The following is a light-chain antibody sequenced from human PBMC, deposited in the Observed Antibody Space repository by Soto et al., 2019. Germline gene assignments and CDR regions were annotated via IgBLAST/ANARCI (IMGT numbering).Light chain of an antibody. CDR2: GAS. CDR3: QQYGSSPLT. V-gene: IGKV3-20*01. CDR1: QSVSSSY. J-gene: IGKJ4*01. Sequence: EIVLTQSPGTLSLSPGERATLSCRASQSVSSSYLAWYQQKPGQAPRLLIYGASSRATGIPERFSDMGSTTDFTLTISRLEPEDFAVYYWQQYGSSPLTFGGGTKVEIK.